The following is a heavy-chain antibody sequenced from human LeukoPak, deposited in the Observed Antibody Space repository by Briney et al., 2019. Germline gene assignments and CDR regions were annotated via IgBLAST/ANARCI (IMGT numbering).Heavy chain of an antibody. D-gene: IGHD3-16*01. Sequence: GGSLRLSCAASGFTVSSNYMSWVRQAPGKGLEWVANIKQDGSQKYYVDSVKGRFTISRDNAKNSLYLQMNGLRAEDTAVYYCAREAWGDYFDYWGQGILVTVSS. CDR2: IKQDGSQK. V-gene: IGHV3-7*03. CDR3: AREAWGDYFDY. CDR1: GFTVSSNY. J-gene: IGHJ4*02.